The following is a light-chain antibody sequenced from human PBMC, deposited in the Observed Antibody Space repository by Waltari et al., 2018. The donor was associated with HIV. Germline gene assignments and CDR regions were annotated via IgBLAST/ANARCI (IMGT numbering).Light chain of an antibody. Sequence: SYELTQPPSVSVSPGQTARITCSGNALPKQYAYWYQQKPGRAPLVIIYTDTERPSGIPERFAGSSAGTIVTLTISGVQAEDEADYYCQSVDSDSSYWVFGGGTKVTVL. J-gene: IGLJ3*02. CDR1: ALPKQY. V-gene: IGLV3-25*03. CDR2: TDT. CDR3: QSVDSDSSYWV.